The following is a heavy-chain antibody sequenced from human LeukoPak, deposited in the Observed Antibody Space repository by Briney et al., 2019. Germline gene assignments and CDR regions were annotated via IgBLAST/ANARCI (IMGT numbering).Heavy chain of an antibody. CDR1: GGSISSSSYY. J-gene: IGHJ4*02. CDR2: TYYSGST. CDR3: ARPSTYYYDSSGPSDDY. D-gene: IGHD3-22*01. Sequence: SETLSLTCTVSGGSISSSSYYWGWIRQPPGKGLEWIGSTYYSGSTYYNPSLKSRVTISVDTSKNQFSLKLSSVTAADTAVYYCARPSTYYYDSSGPSDDYWGQGTLVTVSS. V-gene: IGHV4-39*01.